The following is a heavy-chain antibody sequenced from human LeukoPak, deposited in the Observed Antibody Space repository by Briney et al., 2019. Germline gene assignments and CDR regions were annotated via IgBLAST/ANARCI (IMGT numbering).Heavy chain of an antibody. CDR2: INPSGGST. Sequence: ASVKVSCKASGYTFTSYYMHWVRQAPGQGLEWMGIINPSGGSTSYAQKFQGRVTMTRDMSTSTVYMELSGLRSEDTAVYYCARDDYSNPRGFDYWGQGTLVTVSS. V-gene: IGHV1-46*01. CDR3: ARDDYSNPRGFDY. D-gene: IGHD4-11*01. CDR1: GYTFTSYY. J-gene: IGHJ4*02.